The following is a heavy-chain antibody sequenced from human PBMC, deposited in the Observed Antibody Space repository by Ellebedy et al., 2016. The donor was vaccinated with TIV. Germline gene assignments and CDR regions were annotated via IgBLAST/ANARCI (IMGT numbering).Heavy chain of an antibody. CDR1: GSSITTYY. CDR3: ARFLTSGQTGFAFDI. Sequence: MPSETLSLTCSLSGSSITTYYWSWIRQPPNKGLEWIGHIFHTGGTSYNSSVQSRISITLDKSKNQFSLTLNSVTAADTAVYHCARFLTSGQTGFAFDIWGHGTTVTVSS. J-gene: IGHJ3*02. V-gene: IGHV4-59*01. CDR2: IFHTGGT. D-gene: IGHD3-9*01.